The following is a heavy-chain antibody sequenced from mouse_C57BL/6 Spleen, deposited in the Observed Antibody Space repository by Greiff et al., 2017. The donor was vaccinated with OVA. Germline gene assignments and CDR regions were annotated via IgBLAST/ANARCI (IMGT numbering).Heavy chain of an antibody. J-gene: IGHJ2*01. Sequence: EVQVVESGGGLVQPGGSLKLSCAASGFTFSDYYMYWVRQTPEKRLEWVAYISNGGGSTYYPDTVKGRFPISRDNAKNTLYLQMSRLKSEDTAMYYCARQSFDYWGQGTTLTVSS. CDR1: GFTFSDYY. CDR2: ISNGGGST. V-gene: IGHV5-12*01. CDR3: ARQSFDY.